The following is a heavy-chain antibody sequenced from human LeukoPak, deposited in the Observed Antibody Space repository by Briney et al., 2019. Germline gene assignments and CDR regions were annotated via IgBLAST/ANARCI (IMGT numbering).Heavy chain of an antibody. D-gene: IGHD2-2*01. V-gene: IGHV1-69*05. CDR3: ARDGGYCSSTSCVWFDP. CDR2: IIPIFGTA. J-gene: IGHJ5*02. CDR1: GGTFSSYA. Sequence: SVKVSCKASGGTFSSYAISWVLQAPGQGLEWMGGIIPIFGTANYAQKFQGRVTITTDESTSTAYMELSSLRSEDTAVYYCARDGGYCSSTSCVWFDPWGQGTLVTVSS.